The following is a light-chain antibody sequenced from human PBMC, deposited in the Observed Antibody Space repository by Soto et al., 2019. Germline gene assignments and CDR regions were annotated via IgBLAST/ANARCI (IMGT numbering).Light chain of an antibody. CDR3: AAWDTSLSGGV. J-gene: IGLJ3*02. Sequence: QSVLTQPPSVSVAPGQKVTISCSGSSSNIGSDFVSWYQQLPGTAPQLLIYENNKRPSGIPDRFSGSKSATSATLGITGLQTGDEADYYCAAWDTSLSGGVFGGGTKLTVL. CDR2: ENN. CDR1: SSNIGSDF. V-gene: IGLV1-51*02.